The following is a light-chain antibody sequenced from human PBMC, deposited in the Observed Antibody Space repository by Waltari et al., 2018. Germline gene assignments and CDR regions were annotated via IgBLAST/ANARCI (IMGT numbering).Light chain of an antibody. V-gene: IGKV1-5*03. CDR1: QSISSW. J-gene: IGKJ1*01. CDR3: QQYNSYSTWT. Sequence: DIQMTQSPSTLSASVGDRVTITCRASQSISSWLAWYQQKPGKAPKPRIDKASSLESGVPSRFSGSGSGTEFTLTISSLQPDDFATYYCQQYNSYSTWTFGQGTKVEIK. CDR2: KAS.